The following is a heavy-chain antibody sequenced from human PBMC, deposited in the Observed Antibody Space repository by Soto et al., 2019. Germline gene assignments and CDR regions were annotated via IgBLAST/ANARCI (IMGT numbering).Heavy chain of an antibody. CDR1: GCTFTGYY. CDR3: ARDLHYYGSGSYYYFDY. V-gene: IGHV1-2*02. CDR2: INPNSGGT. Sequence: ASVKVSCKASGCTFTGYYMHWVRQAPGQGLEWMGWINPNSGGTNYAQKFQGRVTMTRDTSISTAYMELSRLRSDDTAVYYCARDLHYYGSGSYYYFDYWGQGTLVTVSS. J-gene: IGHJ4*02. D-gene: IGHD3-10*01.